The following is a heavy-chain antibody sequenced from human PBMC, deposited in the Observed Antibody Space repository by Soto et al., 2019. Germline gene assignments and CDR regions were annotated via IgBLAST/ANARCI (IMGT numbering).Heavy chain of an antibody. Sequence: QLQLQESGPGLVKPSETLSLTCTVSGASIDRSNYYWDWIRQPPGKGLEWIGTTYYNGNAHYNPSLNSRVTLSVDNTKSPLSLKPTSLTAADTAVYYCARHFVAVVIKGWGYWGQGTLVTVSS. CDR3: ARHFVAVVIKGWGY. CDR2: TYYNGNA. D-gene: IGHD3-22*01. J-gene: IGHJ4*02. CDR1: GASIDRSNYY. V-gene: IGHV4-39*01.